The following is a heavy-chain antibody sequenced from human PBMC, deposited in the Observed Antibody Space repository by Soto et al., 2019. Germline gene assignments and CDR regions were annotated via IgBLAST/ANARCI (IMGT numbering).Heavy chain of an antibody. D-gene: IGHD3-22*01. Sequence: QVTLKESGPVLVKPTETLTLTCTVSGFSLSNARMGVSWIRQPPGKALEWLAHILSNDEKSYSTSLKTRLTISMDTSKSQVVLNMTNPDPVDTATYYCARMLAVNYYYYYMDLWGKGTTVTVSS. CDR3: ARMLAVNYYYYYMDL. CDR1: GFSLSNARMG. V-gene: IGHV2-26*01. J-gene: IGHJ6*03. CDR2: ILSNDEK.